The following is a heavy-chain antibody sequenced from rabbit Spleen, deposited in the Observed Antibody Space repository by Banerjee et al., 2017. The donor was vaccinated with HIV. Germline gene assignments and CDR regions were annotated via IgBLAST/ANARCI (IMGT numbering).Heavy chain of an antibody. Sequence: QSLEESGGGLVQPEGSLALTCKASGFSFSSSDYICWVRQAPGKGLEWISCIAGSSSGFTYSATWAKGRFTISKTSSTTVTLQMTSLTAADTATYFCARDTASSFSSYGMDLWGPGTLVTV. CDR1: GFSFSSSDY. D-gene: IGHD8-1*01. J-gene: IGHJ6*01. CDR3: ARDTASSFSSYGMDL. V-gene: IGHV1S40*01. CDR2: IAGSSSGFT.